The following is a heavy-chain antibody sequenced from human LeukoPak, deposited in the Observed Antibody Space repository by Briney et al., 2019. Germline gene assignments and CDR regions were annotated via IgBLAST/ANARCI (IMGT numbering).Heavy chain of an antibody. J-gene: IGHJ5*02. Sequence: PGGSLRLSCAASGFTVSNNYMSWVRRAAGKGLEWVSLIYSGGGTHYADSVKGRFTISRDNSKNTLYLQMNSLRAEDTAVYYCARNSAELGAWGQGTLVTVSS. CDR1: GFTVSNNY. CDR3: ARNSAELGA. D-gene: IGHD3-10*01. V-gene: IGHV3-53*01. CDR2: IYSGGGT.